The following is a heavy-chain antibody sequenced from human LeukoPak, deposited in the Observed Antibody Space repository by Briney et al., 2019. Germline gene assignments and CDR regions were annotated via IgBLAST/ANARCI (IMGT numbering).Heavy chain of an antibody. J-gene: IGHJ4*02. CDR2: IYGGGAA. Sequence: PGGSLRLSCAASGINVSTNYMTWIRQAPGKGLEWVSLIYGGGAAYYAESVRGRFIISRDNSKNTLFLQMNSLRAEDTAVYYCVSSSGQQLIPYHYWGQGTHVAVSS. V-gene: IGHV3-66*02. D-gene: IGHD6-13*01. CDR1: GINVSTNY. CDR3: VSSSGQQLIPYHY.